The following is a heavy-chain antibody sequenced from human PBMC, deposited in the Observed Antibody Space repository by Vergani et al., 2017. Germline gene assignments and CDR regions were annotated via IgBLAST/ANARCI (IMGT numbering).Heavy chain of an antibody. V-gene: IGHV1-46*01. CDR2: INPSGGST. D-gene: IGHD4-23*01. J-gene: IGHJ4*02. Sequence: QVQLVQSGAEVKKPGASVKVSCKASGYTFTGYYMHWVRQAPGQGLEWMGIINPSGGSTSYAQKFQGRVTMTRDTSTSTVYMELSSLRSEDTAVYYCARAGRINYGGNSEDYFDYWGQGTLVTVSS. CDR1: GYTFTGYY. CDR3: ARAGRINYGGNSEDYFDY.